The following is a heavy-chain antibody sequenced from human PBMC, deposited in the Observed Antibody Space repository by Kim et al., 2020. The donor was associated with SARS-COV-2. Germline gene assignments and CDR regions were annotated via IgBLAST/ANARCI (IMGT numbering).Heavy chain of an antibody. J-gene: IGHJ4*02. V-gene: IGHV3-30*18. D-gene: IGHD6-13*01. CDR1: GFTFSSYG. Sequence: GGSLRLSCAASGFTFSSYGMHWVRQAPGKGLEWVAVISYDGSNKYYADSVKGRFTISRDNSKNTLYLQMNSLRAEDTAVYYCAKASSIAAAGLDYWGQGTXVT. CDR3: AKASSIAAAGLDY. CDR2: ISYDGSNK.